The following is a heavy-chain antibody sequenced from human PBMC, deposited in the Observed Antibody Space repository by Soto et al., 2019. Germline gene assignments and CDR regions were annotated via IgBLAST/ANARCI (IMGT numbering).Heavy chain of an antibody. J-gene: IGHJ4*02. CDR2: IYYSGST. CDR1: GGSISSYY. V-gene: IGHV4-59*08. Sequence: SETLSLTCTVSGGSISSYYWSCIRQPPGKGLEWIGYIYYSGSTNYNPSLKSRVTISVDTSKNQFSLKLSYVTAADTAVYYCARHDPIAAAGTVFAYWGQGTLVPVSS. CDR3: ARHDPIAAAGTVFAY. D-gene: IGHD6-13*01.